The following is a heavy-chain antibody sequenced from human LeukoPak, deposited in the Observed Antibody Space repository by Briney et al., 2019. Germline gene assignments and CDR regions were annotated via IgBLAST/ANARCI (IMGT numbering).Heavy chain of an antibody. CDR1: GGSFSGYY. J-gene: IGHJ4*02. Sequence: SETLSLTXAVYGGSFSGYYWSWIRQPPGKGLEWIGEINHSGSTNYNPSLKSRVTISVDTSKNQFSLKLSSVTAADTAVYYCARRGYDSSGYYDYWGQGTLVTVSS. CDR2: INHSGST. D-gene: IGHD3-22*01. V-gene: IGHV4-34*01. CDR3: ARRGYDSSGYYDY.